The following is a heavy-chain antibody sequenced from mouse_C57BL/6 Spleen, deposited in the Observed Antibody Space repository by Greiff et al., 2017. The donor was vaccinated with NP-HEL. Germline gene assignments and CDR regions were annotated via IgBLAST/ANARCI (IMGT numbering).Heavy chain of an antibody. CDR3: ARERGWLLRGFDY. J-gene: IGHJ2*01. D-gene: IGHD2-3*01. Sequence: VQLVESGAELARPGASVKLSCKASGYTFTSYGISWVKQRTGQGLEWIGEIYPRSGNTYYNEKFKGKATLTADKSSSTAYMELRSLTSEDSAVYFCARERGWLLRGFDYWGQGTTLTVSS. CDR1: GYTFTSYG. V-gene: IGHV1-81*01. CDR2: IYPRSGNT.